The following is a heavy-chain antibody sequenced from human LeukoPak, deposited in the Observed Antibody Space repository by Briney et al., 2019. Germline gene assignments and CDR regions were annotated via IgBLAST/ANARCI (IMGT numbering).Heavy chain of an antibody. CDR2: IRQDGSEK. D-gene: IGHD2-21*01. Sequence: GGSLRLSCAASGFTFSSYWMSWVRQAPGKGLEWVANIRQDGSEKYYVDSVKGRFTISRDNAKNSLYLQMNSLRAEDTAVYYCAKGAIDYYYYYGMDVWGQGTTVTVSS. CDR1: GFTFSSYW. CDR3: AKGAIDYYYYYGMDV. V-gene: IGHV3-7*03. J-gene: IGHJ6*02.